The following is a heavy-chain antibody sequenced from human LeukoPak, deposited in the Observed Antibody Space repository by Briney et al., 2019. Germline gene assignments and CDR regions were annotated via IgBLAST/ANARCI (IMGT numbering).Heavy chain of an antibody. CDR2: IVVGSGNT. CDR3: AADGVVVAATSSPHYYYYGMDV. D-gene: IGHD2-15*01. J-gene: IGHJ6*02. V-gene: IGHV1-58*02. CDR1: GFTFTSSA. Sequence: GTSVKVSCKASGFTFTSSAMQWVRQASGQRLEWIGWIVVGSGNTNYAQKFQERVTITRDMSTSTAYMELSSLRSEDTAVYYCAADGVVVAATSSPHYYYYGMDVWGQGTTVTVSS.